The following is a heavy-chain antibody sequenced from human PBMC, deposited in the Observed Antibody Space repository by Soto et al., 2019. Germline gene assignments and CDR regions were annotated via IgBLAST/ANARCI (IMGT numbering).Heavy chain of an antibody. D-gene: IGHD3-3*01. CDR1: GFTFSNAW. CDR2: IKSKTDGGTT. V-gene: IGHV3-15*07. Sequence: GGSLRLSCAASGFTFSNAWMNWVRQAPGKGLEWVGRIKSKTDGGTTDYAAPVKGRFTISRDDSKNTPYLQMNSLKTEDTAVYYCTTVVYDFWSGYPQRQFYYYYYGMDVWGQGTTVTVSS. J-gene: IGHJ6*02. CDR3: TTVVYDFWSGYPQRQFYYYYYGMDV.